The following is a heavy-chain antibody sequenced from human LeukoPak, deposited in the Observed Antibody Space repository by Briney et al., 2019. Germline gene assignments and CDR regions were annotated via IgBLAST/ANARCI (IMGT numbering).Heavy chain of an antibody. CDR1: GFTFSSYG. Sequence: GGSLRLSCAASGFTFSSYGMHWVRQAPGKGLVWVSRIKSDGSSTSYADSVKGRFTISRDNAKNTLYLQMNSLRVEDMAVYYCARDLSYSFDYWGQGTLVTFSS. D-gene: IGHD5-18*01. J-gene: IGHJ4*02. CDR3: ARDLSYSFDY. V-gene: IGHV3-74*01. CDR2: IKSDGSST.